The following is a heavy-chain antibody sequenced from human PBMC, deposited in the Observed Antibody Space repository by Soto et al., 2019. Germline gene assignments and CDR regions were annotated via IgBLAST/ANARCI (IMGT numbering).Heavy chain of an antibody. CDR1: GVTFSSYG. V-gene: IGHV3-33*01. D-gene: IGHD3-3*01. Sequence: GGSLRLSCAAPGVTFSSYGMHWVRQAPGKGLEWVAVIWYDGNNKYYADSVKGRFTISRDNSENTLYLQMNSLRAEDTAIYYCARVSRSGYYPKYWGQGTLVTVSS. CDR3: ARVSRSGYYPKY. J-gene: IGHJ4*02. CDR2: IWYDGNNK.